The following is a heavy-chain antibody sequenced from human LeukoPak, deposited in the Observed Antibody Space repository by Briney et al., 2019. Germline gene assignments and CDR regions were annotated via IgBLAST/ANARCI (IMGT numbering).Heavy chain of an antibody. Sequence: GGSLRLPCAASGFTFSSYAMSWVRQAPGKGLEWVSAISGSGGSTYYADSVKGRFTISRDNSKNTLYLQMNSLRAEDTAVYYCAKDLLIAVAGLFDYWGQGTLVTVSS. J-gene: IGHJ4*02. CDR2: ISGSGGST. CDR1: GFTFSSYA. CDR3: AKDLLIAVAGLFDY. D-gene: IGHD6-19*01. V-gene: IGHV3-23*01.